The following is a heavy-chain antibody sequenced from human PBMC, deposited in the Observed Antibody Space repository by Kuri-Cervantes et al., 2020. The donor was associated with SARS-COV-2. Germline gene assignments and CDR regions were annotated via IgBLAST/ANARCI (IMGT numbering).Heavy chain of an antibody. V-gene: IGHV1-46*04. D-gene: IGHD5-18*01. CDR3: ARASGGGLRIQLSAYFHMDV. J-gene: IGHJ6*03. Sequence: SVKVSCKASGYTFTKYYLLWVRQDPGQGLEWVGIINPSDGGTSYAQKLQGRISMTTDTSTSTVYMQLSSLKSDNTAFYYSARASGGGLRIQLSAYFHMDVWGTGTTVTVSS. CDR2: INPSDGGT. CDR1: GYTFTKYY.